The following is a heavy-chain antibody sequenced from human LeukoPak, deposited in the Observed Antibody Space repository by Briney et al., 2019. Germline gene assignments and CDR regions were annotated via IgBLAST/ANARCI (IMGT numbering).Heavy chain of an antibody. CDR2: IFHSGST. Sequence: SETLSLTCTVSGDSITNCNFYWGWIRQSPGKGLEWIGSIFHSGSTNYNPSLKSRVTISVDTSKNLFYLRVRSVTAAETALYYCAGRGIVTGYFDFWGRGTLVTVSS. CDR1: GDSITNCNFY. V-gene: IGHV4-39*01. CDR3: AGRGIVTGYFDF. D-gene: IGHD3-9*01. J-gene: IGHJ4*02.